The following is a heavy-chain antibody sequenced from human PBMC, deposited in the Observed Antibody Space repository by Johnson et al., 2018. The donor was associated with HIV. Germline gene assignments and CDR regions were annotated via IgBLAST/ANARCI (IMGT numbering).Heavy chain of an antibody. CDR2: IKSKIEGGTT. CDR3: TTGEFWSGDYRHDAFDI. CDR1: GFTFSDYY. J-gene: IGHJ3*02. D-gene: IGHD3-3*01. V-gene: IGHV3-15*01. Sequence: MQLVESGGGLVKPGGSLRLSCVGSGFTFSDYYMSWVRQAPGRGLEWVGRIKSKIEGGTTDYAAPVKGRFTISRDDSKNTLYLQMNSLKTEDTAVYYCTTGEFWSGDYRHDAFDIWGQGTMVTVSS.